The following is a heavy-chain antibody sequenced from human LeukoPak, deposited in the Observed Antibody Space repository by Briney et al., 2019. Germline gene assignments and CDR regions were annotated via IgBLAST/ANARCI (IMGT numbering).Heavy chain of an antibody. CDR3: DSQGAIYRGSYYSDY. J-gene: IGHJ4*02. V-gene: IGHV5-51*01. CDR1: GLTFASYW. CDR2: IYPGDSDT. Sequence: GESLKISCQGSGLTFASYWIGWVRQMPGKGLEWMGIIYPGDSDTRYGPSFQGQVTISADKSITTAYLQFSSLKASHTAMYYCDSQGAIYRGSYYSDYWGQGTLVTVSS. D-gene: IGHD1-26*01.